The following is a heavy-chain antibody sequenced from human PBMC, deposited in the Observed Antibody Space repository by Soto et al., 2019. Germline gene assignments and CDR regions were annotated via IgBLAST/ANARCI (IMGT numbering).Heavy chain of an antibody. V-gene: IGHV1-69*13. CDR3: ARVGINGTTGTPRRVYYFDY. J-gene: IGHJ4*02. D-gene: IGHD1-7*01. CDR2: IIPIFGTA. Sequence: SVKVSCKASGGTFSSYAISWVRQAPGQGLEWMGGIIPIFGTANYAQKFQGRVTITADESTSTAYMELSSLRSEDTAVYYCARVGINGTTGTPRRVYYFDYWGQGTLVNVSS. CDR1: GGTFSSYA.